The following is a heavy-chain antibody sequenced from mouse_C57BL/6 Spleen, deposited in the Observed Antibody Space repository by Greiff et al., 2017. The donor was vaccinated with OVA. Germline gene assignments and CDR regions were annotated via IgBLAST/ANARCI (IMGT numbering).Heavy chain of an antibody. D-gene: IGHD2-4*01. CDR3: ARSYDYGVDY. V-gene: IGHV5-6*01. J-gene: IGHJ2*01. Sequence: EVKVVESGGDLVKPGGSLKLSCAASGFTFSSYGMSWVRQTPDKRLEWVATISSGGSYTYYPDSVKGRFTISRDNAKNTLYLQMSSLKSEDTAMYYCARSYDYGVDYWGQGTTLTVSS. CDR2: ISSGGSYT. CDR1: GFTFSSYG.